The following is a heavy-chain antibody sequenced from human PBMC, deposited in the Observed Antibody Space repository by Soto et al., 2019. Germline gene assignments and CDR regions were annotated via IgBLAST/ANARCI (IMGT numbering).Heavy chain of an antibody. J-gene: IGHJ4*02. Sequence: SVKVSCKASGGTFSSYAISWVRQAPGQGLEWMGGVIPIFGTANYAQKFQGRVTITADESTSTAYMELSSLRSEDTAVYYCARGNRPPTYYYDSSGYEGFDYWGQGTLVTVSS. CDR1: GGTFSSYA. CDR2: VIPIFGTA. D-gene: IGHD3-22*01. V-gene: IGHV1-69*13. CDR3: ARGNRPPTYYYDSSGYEGFDY.